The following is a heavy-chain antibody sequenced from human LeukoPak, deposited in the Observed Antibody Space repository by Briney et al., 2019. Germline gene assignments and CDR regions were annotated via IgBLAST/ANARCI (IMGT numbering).Heavy chain of an antibody. Sequence: SETLSLTCTVSGGSISSGDYYWSWIRQPPGKGLEWIGYIYYSGSTYYNPSLKSRVTISVDTSKNQFSLKLSSVTAADTAVYYCARDRRGITGTTVWFDSWGQGTLVTVSS. D-gene: IGHD1-20*01. CDR3: ARDRRGITGTTVWFDS. V-gene: IGHV4-30-4*08. J-gene: IGHJ5*01. CDR1: GGSISSGDYY. CDR2: IYYSGST.